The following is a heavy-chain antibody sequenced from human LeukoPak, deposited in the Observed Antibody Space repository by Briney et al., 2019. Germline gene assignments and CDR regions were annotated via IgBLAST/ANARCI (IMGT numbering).Heavy chain of an antibody. CDR2: IIPIFGTT. Sequence: ASVKVSCKASGGTFSSYAVSWVRQAPGQGLEWMGGIIPIFGTTSYAQKFQGRVTITADGSTTTAYMELSSLRYEDTAVYDCASIGSSAYIPFDYWGQGTLVTVSS. D-gene: IGHD3-22*01. J-gene: IGHJ4*02. CDR3: ASIGSSAYIPFDY. V-gene: IGHV1-69*13. CDR1: GGTFSSYA.